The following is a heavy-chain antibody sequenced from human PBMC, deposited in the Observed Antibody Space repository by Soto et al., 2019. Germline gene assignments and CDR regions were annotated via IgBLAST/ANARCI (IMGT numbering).Heavy chain of an antibody. CDR1: GDSISSYY. V-gene: IGHV4-59*08. J-gene: IGHJ3*02. D-gene: IGHD6-6*01. CDR2: IYYTGST. Sequence: SEILSLTCTVSGDSISSYYWSWIRQPPGKGLEWIGYIYYTGSTNYNPALKSRVTISLDTSKNQFSLSLSSVTAADTAVYYCARPYSSSARGSFDIWGQGTMVTVSS. CDR3: ARPYSSSARGSFDI.